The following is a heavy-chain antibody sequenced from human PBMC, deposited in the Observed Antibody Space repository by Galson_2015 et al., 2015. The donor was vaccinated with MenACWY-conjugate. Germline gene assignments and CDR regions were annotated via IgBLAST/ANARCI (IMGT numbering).Heavy chain of an antibody. V-gene: IGHV4-61*08. CDR1: GASISSGGYF. CDR2: IYYSGSS. CDR3: ARCRYDSSGWCVYGMDV. J-gene: IGHJ6*02. Sequence: ETLSLTCTVSGASISSGGYFWNWIRQPPGKGLEWIGYIYYSGSSNYNPSLKSRVTISGDTSKNQFPLKLSSVTAADTAVYYCARCRYDSSGWCVYGMDVWGQGTTVTVSS. D-gene: IGHD3-22*01.